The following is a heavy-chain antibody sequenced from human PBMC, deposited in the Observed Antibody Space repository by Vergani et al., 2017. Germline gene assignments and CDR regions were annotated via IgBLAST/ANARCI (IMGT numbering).Heavy chain of an antibody. V-gene: IGHV3-9*01. J-gene: IGHJ4*02. D-gene: IGHD1-14*01. CDR1: GFTLSSHA. Sequence: VQLEESGGGVVQPGRSLRLSCAGSGFTLSSHAMHWVRQAPGKGLEWVSGINWNSDSIAYADSVKGRFTISRDNAKNMMYLQLNSLRDEDTAVYYCARDGRIDAEGTELDYWGQGTLVTVSS. CDR2: INWNSDSI. CDR3: ARDGRIDAEGTELDY.